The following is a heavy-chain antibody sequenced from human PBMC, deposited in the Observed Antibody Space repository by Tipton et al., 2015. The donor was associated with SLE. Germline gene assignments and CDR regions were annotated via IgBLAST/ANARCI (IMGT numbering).Heavy chain of an antibody. Sequence: TLSLTCAVYGGSLSGLYGSWIRRPPGKGLEWIGEISHSGAINYNPSLKSRVTISVDTSKNQFSLKLNSVTAADTAVYYCARRTYCTTIACSYFDYWGQGILVTVSS. J-gene: IGHJ4*02. CDR3: ARRTYCTTIACSYFDY. CDR2: ISHSGAI. CDR1: GGSLSGLY. V-gene: IGHV4-34*01. D-gene: IGHD2-8*01.